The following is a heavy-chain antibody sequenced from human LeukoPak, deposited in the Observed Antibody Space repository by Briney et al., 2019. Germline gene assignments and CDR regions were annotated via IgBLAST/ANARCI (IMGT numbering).Heavy chain of an antibody. J-gene: IGHJ4*02. D-gene: IGHD4-17*01. CDR1: GFTFSNYA. CDR2: ISRSGGDI. V-gene: IGHV3-23*01. CDR3: ANADYGDFAFDY. Sequence: GGSLRLSCEASGFTFSNYAMSWVRQAPGMGLEWVAAISRSGGDIFYADSVKGRFTTFRDNSKNTLSLQMNSLRAEDKAVYYCANADYGDFAFDYWAQGTLVSVSS.